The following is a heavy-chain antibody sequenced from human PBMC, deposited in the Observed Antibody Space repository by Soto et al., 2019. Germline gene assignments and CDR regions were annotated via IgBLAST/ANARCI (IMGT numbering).Heavy chain of an antibody. CDR3: AREVGITGTKAGFDP. V-gene: IGHV4-31*11. CDR2: IYYSGST. J-gene: IGHJ5*02. CDR1: GGSISSGGYY. Sequence: KPSETLSLTCAVSGGSISSGGYYWSWIRQHPGKGLEWIGYIYYSGSTYYNPSLKSRVTISVDTSKNQFSLKLSSVTAADTAVYYCAREVGITGTKAGFDPWGQGTLVTVSS. D-gene: IGHD1-7*01.